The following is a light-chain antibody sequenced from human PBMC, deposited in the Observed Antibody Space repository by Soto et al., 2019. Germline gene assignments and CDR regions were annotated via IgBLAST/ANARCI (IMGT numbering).Light chain of an antibody. CDR3: QQYNNWPRT. CDR1: QSVSIL. Sequence: EIVITQSKATLSVSPGERATLSCRASQSVSILLAWYQHRPGQAHRXLIHGATTRATGIPARFSGSGSGTACTLTISSLQSEDVAVYYGQQYNNWPRTFGQGTKLDI. CDR2: GAT. J-gene: IGKJ1*01. V-gene: IGKV3-15*01.